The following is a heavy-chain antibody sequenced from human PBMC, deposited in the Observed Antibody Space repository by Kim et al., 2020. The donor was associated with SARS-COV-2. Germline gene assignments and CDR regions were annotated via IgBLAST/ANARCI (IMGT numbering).Heavy chain of an antibody. V-gene: IGHV3-33*01. CDR2: IWHDGSNK. CDR1: GFSFSTYG. Sequence: GGSLRLSCAASGFSFSTYGMHWVRQAPGKGLEWVGMIWHDGSNKFYADSVKGRFTISRDNSKNTLYLEINSLRTEDTAVYYCATELNWINAFDSWGQGTLVTVSS. J-gene: IGHJ4*02. D-gene: IGHD1-20*01. CDR3: ATELNWINAFDS.